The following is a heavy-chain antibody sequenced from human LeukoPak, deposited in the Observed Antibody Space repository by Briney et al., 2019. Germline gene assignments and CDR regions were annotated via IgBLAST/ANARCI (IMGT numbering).Heavy chain of an antibody. Sequence: PSETLSLTCAVSGGSISSSNWWSWIRQPPGKGLEWIGYIYYSGSTNYNPSLKSRVTISVDTSKNQFSLKLSSVTAADTAVYYCARIRDGYKKPQYLVEDYYYYMDVWGKGTTVTVSS. CDR2: IYYSGST. D-gene: IGHD5-24*01. J-gene: IGHJ6*03. CDR1: GGSISSSNW. CDR3: ARIRDGYKKPQYLVEDYYYYMDV. V-gene: IGHV4-61*01.